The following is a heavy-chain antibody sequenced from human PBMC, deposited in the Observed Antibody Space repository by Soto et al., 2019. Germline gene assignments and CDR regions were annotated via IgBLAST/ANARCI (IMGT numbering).Heavy chain of an antibody. CDR1: GYTFTSYA. CDR2: INAGNGNT. J-gene: IGHJ4*02. Sequence: QVQLVQSGAEEKKPGASVKVSCKASGYTFTSYAMHWVRQAPGQRLEWMGWINAGNGNTKYSQKFQGRVTITRDTSASTDYMELSSLRSEDTAVYYCARGGGIVAQFDYWGQGTLVTVSS. D-gene: IGHD6-6*01. V-gene: IGHV1-3*05. CDR3: ARGGGIVAQFDY.